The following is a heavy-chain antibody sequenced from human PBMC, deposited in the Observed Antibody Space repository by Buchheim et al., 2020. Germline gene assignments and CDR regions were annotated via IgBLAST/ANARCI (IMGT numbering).Heavy chain of an antibody. CDR3: ARDDDTNSRYSRLLF. CDR2: LWSDGTKK. D-gene: IGHD2-15*01. CDR1: GFTFSRYG. V-gene: IGHV3-33*01. J-gene: IGHJ4*02. Sequence: QLVESGGGVVQSGESLGLSCAASGFTFSRYGMHWVRQAPGKGLEWVAVLWSDGTKKYYADSVKGRFTNSRDTSKNTLYLQMNSLRAEDTAVYYCARDDDTNSRYSRLLFRGQGTL.